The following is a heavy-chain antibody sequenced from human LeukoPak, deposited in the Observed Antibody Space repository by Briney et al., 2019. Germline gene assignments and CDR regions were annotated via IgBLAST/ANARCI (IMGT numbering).Heavy chain of an antibody. D-gene: IGHD3-10*01. CDR1: GGSISSSSYY. Sequence: PSETLSLTCTVSGGSISSSSYYWGWIRQPPGKGLEWIGSIYYSGSTYYNPSLKSRVTISVDTSKNQFSLKLSSVTAADTAVYYCAREFSGYFDYWGQGTLVTVSS. CDR2: IYYSGST. CDR3: AREFSGYFDY. V-gene: IGHV4-39*07. J-gene: IGHJ4*02.